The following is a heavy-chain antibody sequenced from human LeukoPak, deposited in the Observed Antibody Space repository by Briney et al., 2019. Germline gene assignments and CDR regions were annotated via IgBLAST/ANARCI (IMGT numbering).Heavy chain of an antibody. CDR3: TTYEPATIDY. CDR1: GFTFSSYA. CDR2: ISGSGGST. Sequence: PGGSLRLSCAASGFTFSSYAMSWVRQAPGKGLEWVSAISGSGGSTYYADSVKGRFTISRDNSKNTLYLQMNSLKTEDTAVYYCTTYEPATIDYWGQGTLVTVSS. D-gene: IGHD1-14*01. V-gene: IGHV3-23*01. J-gene: IGHJ4*02.